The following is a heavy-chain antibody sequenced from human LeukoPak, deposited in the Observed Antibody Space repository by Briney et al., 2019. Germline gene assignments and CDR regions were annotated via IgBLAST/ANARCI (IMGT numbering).Heavy chain of an antibody. CDR1: GFTFSTYA. CDR3: SRDGGAPHYFHY. Sequence: GGSLRLSCAASGFTFSTYAMHWVGQAPGKGLEWVAAISYDGNTNYYADSVKGRFPISRDNSKNTLYLQLNSLRAEDTAVYYCSRDGGAPHYFHYWGQGALVTVSS. D-gene: IGHD3-16*01. V-gene: IGHV3-30-3*01. CDR2: ISYDGNTN. J-gene: IGHJ4*02.